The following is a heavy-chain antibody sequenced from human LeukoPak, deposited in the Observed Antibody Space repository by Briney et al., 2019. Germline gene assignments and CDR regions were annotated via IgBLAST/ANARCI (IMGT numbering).Heavy chain of an antibody. CDR3: ARGLYYDFWSGYGTAFDI. CDR2: IYTSGST. D-gene: IGHD3-3*01. J-gene: IGHJ3*02. Sequence: SETLSLTCTVSGGSISSYYWSWIRQPPGKGLEWIGRIYTSGSTNYNPSLKSRVTMSVDTSKNQFSLKLSSVTAADTAVYYCARGLYYDFWSGYGTAFDIWGQGTMVTVSS. V-gene: IGHV4-4*07. CDR1: GGSISSYY.